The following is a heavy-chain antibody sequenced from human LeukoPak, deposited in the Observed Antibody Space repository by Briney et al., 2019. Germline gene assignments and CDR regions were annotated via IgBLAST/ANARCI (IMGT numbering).Heavy chain of an antibody. CDR3: ARRMVRGVIITHMDV. CDR2: INHGGST. D-gene: IGHD3-10*01. Sequence: SETLSLTCAVYGGSFSGYYWSWIRQPPGKGLEWIGEINHGGSTNYNPSLKSRVTVSVDTSKNQFSLKLSSVTAADTAVYYCARRMVRGVIITHMDVWGKGTTVTISS. CDR1: GGSFSGYY. V-gene: IGHV4-34*01. J-gene: IGHJ6*03.